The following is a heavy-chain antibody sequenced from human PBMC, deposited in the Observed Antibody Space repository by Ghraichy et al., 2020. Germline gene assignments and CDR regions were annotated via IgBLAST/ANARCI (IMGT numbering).Heavy chain of an antibody. D-gene: IGHD6-19*01. CDR1: GYSISSTYF. CDR2: TYQSGNT. CDR3: ARDRRAVAGPAFDI. V-gene: IGHV4-38-2*02. Sequence: SQTLSLTCAVSGYSISSTYFWGWIRQPPGQGLEWIGSTYQSGNTYYNPSLRSRVAIALDMSRNQVSLKLNSVTAADTALYYCARDRRAVAGPAFDIWGQGTMVTVSS. J-gene: IGHJ3*02.